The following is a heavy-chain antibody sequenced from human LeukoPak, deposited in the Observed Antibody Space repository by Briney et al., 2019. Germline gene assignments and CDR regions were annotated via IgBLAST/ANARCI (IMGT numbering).Heavy chain of an antibody. CDR1: GFTFSSYS. V-gene: IGHV3-21*04. D-gene: IGHD5-18*01. CDR3: AKAGLSQYSYGLVGNWFDP. Sequence: SPGGSLRLSCAASGFTFSSYSMNWVRQAPGKGLEWVSSISSSSSYIYYADSVKGRFTISRDNSKNTLYLQMNSLRAEDTAVYYCAKAGLSQYSYGLVGNWFDPWGQGTLVTVSS. J-gene: IGHJ5*02. CDR2: ISSSSSYI.